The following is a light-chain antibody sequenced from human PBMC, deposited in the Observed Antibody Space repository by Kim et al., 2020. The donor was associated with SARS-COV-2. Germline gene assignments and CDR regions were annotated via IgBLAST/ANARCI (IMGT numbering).Light chain of an antibody. Sequence: QPVLTQSPSASASLGASVKLTCTLSSGHSSYAIAWHQQQPEKGPRYLMKLNSDGSHSKGDGIPDRFSGSSSGAECYLTISSLQSEDEADYYCQTWGTGIKVFGTGTKVTVL. CDR3: QTWGTGIKV. CDR1: SGHSSYA. V-gene: IGLV4-69*01. CDR2: LNSDGSH. J-gene: IGLJ1*01.